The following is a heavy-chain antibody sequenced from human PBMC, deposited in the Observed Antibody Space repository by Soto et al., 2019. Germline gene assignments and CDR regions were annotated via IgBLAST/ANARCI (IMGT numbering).Heavy chain of an antibody. D-gene: IGHD6-19*01. V-gene: IGHV5-51*01. Sequence: AESLKISSNGSGYSFTSDWHGWVRKMAWKGLEWMGIIYPGDSDTRYSPSFQGQVTISADKSISTSYLQWSSLKASDTAMYYCARLYSSGWYGDGMDVWGQGTTVTVSS. CDR2: IYPGDSDT. CDR3: ARLYSSGWYGDGMDV. J-gene: IGHJ6*02. CDR1: GYSFTSDW.